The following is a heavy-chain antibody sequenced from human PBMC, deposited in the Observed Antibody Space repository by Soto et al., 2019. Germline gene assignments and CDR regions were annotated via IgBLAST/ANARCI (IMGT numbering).Heavy chain of an antibody. CDR3: AKDLDGAYPHL. CDR1: GFTFSSYG. CDR2: ISYDGSNK. Sequence: QVQLVESGGGVVQPGRSLRLSCAASGFTFSSYGMHWVRQAPGKGLECVAVISYDGSNKYYADSVKGRFTISRDNSKNTLYLQMNSLRAEDTAVYYCAKDLDGAYPHLWGRGTLVTVSS. V-gene: IGHV3-30*18. D-gene: IGHD4-17*01. J-gene: IGHJ2*01.